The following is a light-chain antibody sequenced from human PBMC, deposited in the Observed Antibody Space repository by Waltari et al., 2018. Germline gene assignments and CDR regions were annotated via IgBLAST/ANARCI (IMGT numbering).Light chain of an antibody. CDR1: TSDVGGYHL. Sequence: QSALTQPASVSGSPGQSITISCTGSTSDVGGYHLVSWYRQFPNKAPQLIIYWGTRRPSGVSSRFSASKSGNTASLTISGLQAEDEALYFCSSYARSYNSVLFGGGTQLSVL. J-gene: IGLJ2*01. CDR2: WGT. CDR3: SSYARSYNSVL. V-gene: IGLV2-23*01.